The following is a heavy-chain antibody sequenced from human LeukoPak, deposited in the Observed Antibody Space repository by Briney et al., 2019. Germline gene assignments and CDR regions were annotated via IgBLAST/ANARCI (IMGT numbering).Heavy chain of an antibody. CDR3: AANTPRVVREDAFDI. CDR2: IVVGSGST. V-gene: IGHV1-58*02. D-gene: IGHD2-21*01. J-gene: IGHJ3*02. Sequence: SVKVSCKASGFTFTSSAMQWVRQARRERLEWIGWIVVGSGSTNYAQKFQERVTITRDMSTSTAYMELSSLRSEDTAVYYCAANTPRVVREDAFDIWGQGTMVTVSS. CDR1: GFTFTSSA.